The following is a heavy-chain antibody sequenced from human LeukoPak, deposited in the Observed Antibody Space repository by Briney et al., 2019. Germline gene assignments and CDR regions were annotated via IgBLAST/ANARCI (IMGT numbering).Heavy chain of an antibody. CDR3: AREEDGGTFDY. CDR1: GYTFTNYY. J-gene: IGHJ4*02. V-gene: IGHV1-46*01. Sequence: GESLKISCKASGYTFTNYYIHWVRQAPGQGLEWMGIIVPSGGATNYPQKFQGRVTMTRDTSTTTVYMELSSLNSDDTAIYYCAREEDGGTFDYWGQGTLVTVSS. D-gene: IGHD1-1*01. CDR2: IVPSGGAT.